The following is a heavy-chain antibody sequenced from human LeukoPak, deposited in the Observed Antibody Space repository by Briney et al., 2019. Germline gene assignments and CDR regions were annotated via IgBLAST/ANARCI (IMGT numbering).Heavy chain of an antibody. V-gene: IGHV3-48*03. J-gene: IGHJ6*04. CDR1: GFTFSSYE. Sequence: GGSLRLSCAASGFTFSSYEMNWVRQAPGKGLEWVSYISSSGSTIYYADSVKSRFTISRDNAKNSLYLQMNSMTAEDTAVYYCARENWDIVAIPMDVWGKGTTVTVSS. D-gene: IGHD5-12*01. CDR2: ISSSGSTI. CDR3: ARENWDIVAIPMDV.